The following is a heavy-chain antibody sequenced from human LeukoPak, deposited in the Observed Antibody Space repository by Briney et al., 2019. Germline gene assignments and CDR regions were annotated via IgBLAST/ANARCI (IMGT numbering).Heavy chain of an antibody. Sequence: GGSLRVSCVVSGFTFSNYYMSWVRQAPGKGLEWVANIKQDGSEKYYVDSVKGRFTISRDNAKNSLYLQMNSLRAEDTAVYYCARDRGYDYVWGSYRYTGAFDIWGQGTMVTVSS. CDR3: ARDRGYDYVWGSYRYTGAFDI. CDR1: GFTFSNYY. J-gene: IGHJ3*02. D-gene: IGHD3-16*02. V-gene: IGHV3-7*01. CDR2: IKQDGSEK.